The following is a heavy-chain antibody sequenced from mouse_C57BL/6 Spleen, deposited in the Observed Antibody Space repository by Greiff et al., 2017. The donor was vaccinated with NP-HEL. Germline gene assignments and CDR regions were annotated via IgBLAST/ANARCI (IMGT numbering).Heavy chain of an antibody. CDR3: AAYSGCAY. D-gene: IGHD2-10*01. V-gene: IGHV14-3*01. CDR2: IDPANGNT. CDR1: GFNIKNTY. J-gene: IGHJ3*01. Sequence: EVQGVESVAELVRPGASVKLSCTASGFNIKNTYKHWVKQRPEQGLEWIGRIDPANGNTKYAPKFQGKATITADTSSNTAYLQLSSLTSEDTAIYYCAAYSGCAYWGQGTLVTVSA.